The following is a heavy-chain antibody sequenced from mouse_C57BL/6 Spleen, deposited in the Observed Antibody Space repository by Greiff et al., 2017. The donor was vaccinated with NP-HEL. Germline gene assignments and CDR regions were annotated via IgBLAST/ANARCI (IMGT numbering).Heavy chain of an antibody. CDR1: GYTFTGYW. J-gene: IGHJ4*01. V-gene: IGHV1-9*01. D-gene: IGHD4-1*02. CDR2: ILPGSGST. Sequence: VQLQQSGAELMKPGASVKLSCKATGYTFTGYWIAWVKQRPGHGLEWIGEILPGSGSTNYNEKFKGKATFTADTSSNTAYMQLSSLTTEDSAIYYGGRKDQLGPLAMDDWGQGTSVTVAA. CDR3: GRKDQLGPLAMDD.